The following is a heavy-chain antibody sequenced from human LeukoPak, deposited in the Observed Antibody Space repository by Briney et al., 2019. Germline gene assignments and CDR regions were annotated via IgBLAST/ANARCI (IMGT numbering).Heavy chain of an antibody. CDR1: GFTFSSYA. CDR2: TSGSGGST. V-gene: IGHV3-23*01. D-gene: IGHD2-15*01. CDR3: ARVYLLAFDY. J-gene: IGHJ4*02. Sequence: GGSLRLSCAASGFTFSSYAMSWVRQAPGKGLEWVSATSGSGGSTYYADSVKGRFTISRDNSKNTLYLQMNSLRAEDTVVYYCARVYLLAFDYWGQGTLVTVSS.